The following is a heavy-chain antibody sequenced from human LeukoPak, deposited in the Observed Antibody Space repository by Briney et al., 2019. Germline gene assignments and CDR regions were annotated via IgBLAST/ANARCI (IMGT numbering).Heavy chain of an antibody. V-gene: IGHV3-30*18. CDR3: AKPPWEYYYYYYMDV. J-gene: IGHJ6*03. D-gene: IGHD1-26*01. CDR1: GFTFSSYS. Sequence: GGSLRLSCAASGFTFSSYSMNWVRQAPGKGLEWVAVISYDGSNKYYADSVKGRFTISRDNSKNTLYLQMNSLRAEDTAVYYCAKPPWEYYYYYYMDVWGKGTTVTVSS. CDR2: ISYDGSNK.